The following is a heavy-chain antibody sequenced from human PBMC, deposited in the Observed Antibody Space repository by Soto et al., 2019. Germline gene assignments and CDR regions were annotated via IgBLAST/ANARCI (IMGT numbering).Heavy chain of an antibody. CDR1: GFTFSSYA. CDR2: ISGSGGST. D-gene: IGHD3-10*01. J-gene: IGHJ4*02. Sequence: GGSLRLSCAASGFTFSSYAMSWVRQAPGKGLEWVSAISGSGGSTYYADSVKGRFTISRDNSKNTLYLQMNSLRAEDRAVYYCAKVDDGSGSSYYWGQGTLVTVSS. V-gene: IGHV3-23*01. CDR3: AKVDDGSGSSYY.